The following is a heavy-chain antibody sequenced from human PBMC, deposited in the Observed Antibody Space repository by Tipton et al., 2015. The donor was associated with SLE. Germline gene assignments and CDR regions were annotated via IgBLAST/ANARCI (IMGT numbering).Heavy chain of an antibody. CDR2: INYSGRT. CDR1: GGSISTRSYY. Sequence: TLSLTCSVSGGSISTRSYYWGWIRQPPGKGLEWIGSINYSGRTSYNPSLKSRVTISSDTSKNQLYLKLTSVTAADTAVYYCANYKGGTMFALWGQGTMVTVSS. D-gene: IGHD3-3*01. CDR3: ANYKGGTMFAL. V-gene: IGHV4-39*07. J-gene: IGHJ3*01.